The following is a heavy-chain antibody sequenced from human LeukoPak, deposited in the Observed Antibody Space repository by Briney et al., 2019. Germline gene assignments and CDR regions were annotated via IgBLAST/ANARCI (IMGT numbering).Heavy chain of an antibody. CDR1: GFTFSDYY. CDR3: ARFVAGSGSYYYYYGMDV. D-gene: IGHD3-10*01. J-gene: IGHJ6*02. Sequence: PGGSLRLSCAASGFTFSDYYMSWIRQAPGKGLEWVLYISSSGSTIYYADSVKGRFTISRDNAKNSLYLQMNSLRAEDTAVYYCARFVAGSGSYYYYYGMDVWGQGTTVTVSS. V-gene: IGHV3-11*01. CDR2: ISSSGSTI.